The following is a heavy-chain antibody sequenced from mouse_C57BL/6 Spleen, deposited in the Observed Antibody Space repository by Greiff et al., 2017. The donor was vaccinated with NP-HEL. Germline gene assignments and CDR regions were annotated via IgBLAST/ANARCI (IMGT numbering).Heavy chain of an antibody. J-gene: IGHJ4*01. Sequence: QVQLQQPGAELVKPGASVKLSCKASGYTFTSYWMHWVKQRPGQGLEWIGMIHPNSGSTNYNEKFKSKATLTVDKSSSTAYMQLSSLTSEDSAVYYCARPIYYGSSNYAMDYWGQGTSVTVSS. CDR1: GYTFTSYW. D-gene: IGHD1-1*01. CDR3: ARPIYYGSSNYAMDY. CDR2: IHPNSGST. V-gene: IGHV1-64*01.